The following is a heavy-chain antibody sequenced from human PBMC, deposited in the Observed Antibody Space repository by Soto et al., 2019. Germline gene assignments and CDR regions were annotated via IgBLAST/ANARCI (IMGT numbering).Heavy chain of an antibody. D-gene: IGHD2-15*01. J-gene: IGHJ4*02. CDR2: IYTGGYT. V-gene: IGHV3-53*01. CDR3: ARGRVVVDGHYSFDL. CDR1: GFIVSSNY. Sequence: EVQLVESGGGLIQPGGSLRLSCTASGFIVSSNYMIWVRQAPGKGLEWVSVIYTGGYTYYADSVKFRFTISRDNSKNTLSLQMNSLRAEDTAVYFCARGRVVVDGHYSFDLWGQGTLVTVSS.